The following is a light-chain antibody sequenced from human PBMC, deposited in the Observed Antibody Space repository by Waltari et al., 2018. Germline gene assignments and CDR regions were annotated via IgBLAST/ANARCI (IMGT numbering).Light chain of an antibody. Sequence: QSALTQPRSVSGSLGQSVTISCTGTRTVVGGYDYVSWSQHHPGKAPKLMIYDVTKRPSGVPDRFSGSKSGNTASLTISGLQAEYEADYYCCSYAGNFVVFGGGTKLTVL. J-gene: IGLJ2*01. CDR1: RTVVGGYDY. CDR2: DVT. CDR3: CSYAGNFVV. V-gene: IGLV2-11*01.